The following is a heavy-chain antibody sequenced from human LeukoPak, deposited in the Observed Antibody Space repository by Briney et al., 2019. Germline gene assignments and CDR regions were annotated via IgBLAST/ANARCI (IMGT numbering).Heavy chain of an antibody. V-gene: IGHV3-48*03. CDR3: SGQYSSSSVVDY. Sequence: PGGSLRLSCAASGFSFSSYEMNWVRQAPGRGLEWVSYISSSGSIMYSADSVKGRFTISRDNAKNSLYLQMNSLRAEDTAIYYCSGQYSSSSVVDYWVQGTLVSVCS. D-gene: IGHD6-6*01. CDR2: ISSSGSIM. J-gene: IGHJ4*02. CDR1: GFSFSSYE.